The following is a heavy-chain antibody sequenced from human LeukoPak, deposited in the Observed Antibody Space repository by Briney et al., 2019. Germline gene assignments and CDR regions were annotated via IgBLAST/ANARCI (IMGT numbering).Heavy chain of an antibody. CDR2: MKQDRSDK. V-gene: IGHV3-7*01. CDR3: ARGGRGNGEVY. D-gene: IGHD2-8*01. Sequence: GGSLRLSCALSGFTFSSYWMNWVREAPGGGLEWLDNMKQDRSDKIYVDSVKGRFTISRDNAKSSLLLQMNDLRADDTAVYYCARGGRGNGEVYWGQGTLVTVSS. J-gene: IGHJ4*02. CDR1: GFTFSSYW.